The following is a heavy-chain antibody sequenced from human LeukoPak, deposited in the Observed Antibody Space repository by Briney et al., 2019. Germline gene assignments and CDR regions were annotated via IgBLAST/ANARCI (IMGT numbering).Heavy chain of an antibody. CDR2: VSGSGSHT. Sequence: GGSLRLSCAASGFTFTTYAMSWVRQAPGKGLEWVSSVSGSGSHTYYADSVKGRFTISRDNSKNTLDLQMHSLRAEDTALYYCAKEVLGGNYGDYAVDYWGQGTLVTVSS. V-gene: IGHV3-23*01. D-gene: IGHD4-17*01. J-gene: IGHJ4*02. CDR3: AKEVLGGNYGDYAVDY. CDR1: GFTFTTYA.